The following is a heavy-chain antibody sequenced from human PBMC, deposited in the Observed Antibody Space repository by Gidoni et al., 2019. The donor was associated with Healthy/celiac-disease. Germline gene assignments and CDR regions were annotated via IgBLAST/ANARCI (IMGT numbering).Heavy chain of an antibody. D-gene: IGHD3-10*01. Sequence: EGQLVESGGGLVKPGGSLRPSCAASCVTVSSYAMSWVRQAPGKGLACVSAISSSGGSTYYADSVKGRFTISRDNSKNTLYLQMTSLRAEDTAVYYCAKDRQGRTVDAFDIWGQGTMVTVSS. J-gene: IGHJ3*02. CDR2: ISSSGGST. V-gene: IGHV3-23*04. CDR3: AKDRQGRTVDAFDI. CDR1: CVTVSSYA.